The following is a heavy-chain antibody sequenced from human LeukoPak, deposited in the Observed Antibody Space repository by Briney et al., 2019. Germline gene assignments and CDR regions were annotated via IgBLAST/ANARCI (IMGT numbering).Heavy chain of an antibody. CDR2: IYYSGST. Sequence: SETLSLTCTVSGGSISSYYWSWIRQPPGKGLEWIGYIYYSGSTNYNPSLKSRVTISVDTSKNQFSLKLSSVTAADTAVYYCARVIAGWFDPWGQGTLVTVSS. V-gene: IGHV4-59*01. CDR3: ARVIAGWFDP. D-gene: IGHD2-21*01. J-gene: IGHJ5*02. CDR1: GGSISSYY.